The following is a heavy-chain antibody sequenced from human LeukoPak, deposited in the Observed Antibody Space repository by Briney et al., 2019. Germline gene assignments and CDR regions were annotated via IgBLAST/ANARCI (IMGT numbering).Heavy chain of an antibody. CDR1: GDSVSINSAA. Sequence: SQTLSLTCAISGDSVSINSAAWNWIRQSPTRGLEWLGRTYYRSKWYNDYAVCGKSQITINPNTSKNEFSMQLNSVTPEDTAVYYCARDYSSSWYRGANWFDPWGQGTLVTVSS. V-gene: IGHV6-1*01. CDR3: ARDYSSSWYRGANWFDP. D-gene: IGHD6-13*01. J-gene: IGHJ5*02. CDR2: TYYRSKWYN.